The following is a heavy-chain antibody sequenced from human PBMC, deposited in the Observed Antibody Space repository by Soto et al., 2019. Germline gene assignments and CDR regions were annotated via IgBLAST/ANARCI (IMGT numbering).Heavy chain of an antibody. Sequence: SVKVSCKASGGTFSSYAISWVRQAPGQGLEWMGGIIPIFGTANYAQKFQGRVTITADESTSTAYMELSSLRSEDTAVYYCVGEIAAAGPFNWFDPWGQGTLVTVSS. CDR3: VGEIAAAGPFNWFDP. D-gene: IGHD6-13*01. J-gene: IGHJ5*02. V-gene: IGHV1-69*13. CDR2: IIPIFGTA. CDR1: GGTFSSYA.